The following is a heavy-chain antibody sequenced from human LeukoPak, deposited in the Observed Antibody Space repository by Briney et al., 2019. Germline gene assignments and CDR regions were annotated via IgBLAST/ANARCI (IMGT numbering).Heavy chain of an antibody. CDR3: ARVGAGSSWYDY. V-gene: IGHV4-59*01. Sequence: PSETLSLTCTGSGGSISSYYWSWIRQPPGKGLEWIGHIHYTGSTNYNPSLMSRVTTSVDTSKNQFSLKLSSVTAADTAVYYCARVGAGSSWYDYWGQGTLVTVSS. CDR2: IHYTGST. J-gene: IGHJ4*02. D-gene: IGHD6-13*01. CDR1: GGSISSYY.